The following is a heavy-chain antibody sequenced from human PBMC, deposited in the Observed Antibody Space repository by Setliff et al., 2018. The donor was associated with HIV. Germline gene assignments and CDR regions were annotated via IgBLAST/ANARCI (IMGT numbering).Heavy chain of an antibody. J-gene: IGHJ5*02. CDR1: GFSITDGFY. V-gene: IGHV4-38-2*01. CDR3: ATYADRESNRFDP. D-gene: IGHD3-10*01. Sequence: PSETLSLTCDVSGFSITDGFYWAWIRQSPGKGLEWIGSINHSGSTYCTPSLKSRVTMSVDTSKNQFSLKLSSVTAADTAVYYCATYADRESNRFDPWGQGILVTVSS. CDR2: INHSGST.